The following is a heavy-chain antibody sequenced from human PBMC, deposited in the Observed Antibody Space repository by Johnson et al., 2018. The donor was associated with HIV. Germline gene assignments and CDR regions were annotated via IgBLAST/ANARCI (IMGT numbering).Heavy chain of an antibody. V-gene: IGHV3-66*02. Sequence: VQLVESGGGLVQPGGSLRLSCAASGFTVSSNYMSWVRQAPGKGLEWVSVIYSGGGTYYEDSVKGRFTISRDNSKNTLYLQMNSLTPEDTAVYYCASLGGLGGFDVWGQGTMVPVSS. CDR3: ASLGGLGGFDV. CDR1: GFTVSSNY. CDR2: IYSGGGT. D-gene: IGHD1-26*01. J-gene: IGHJ3*01.